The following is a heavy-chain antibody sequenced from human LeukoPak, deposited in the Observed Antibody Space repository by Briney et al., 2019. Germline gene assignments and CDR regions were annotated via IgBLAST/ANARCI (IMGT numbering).Heavy chain of an antibody. D-gene: IGHD3-3*01. CDR3: ARDNWNYFDY. V-gene: IGHV3-7*04. CDR1: GFTFSSYW. Sequence: GGSLRLSCAASGFTFSSYWMIWVRQAPGKGLEWVANIKKDGSQTYYVDSVKGRFTISRDNAKNLLYLQMNSLSAEDTAVYYCARDNWNYFDYWGQGTLVTVSS. CDR2: IKKDGSQT. J-gene: IGHJ4*02.